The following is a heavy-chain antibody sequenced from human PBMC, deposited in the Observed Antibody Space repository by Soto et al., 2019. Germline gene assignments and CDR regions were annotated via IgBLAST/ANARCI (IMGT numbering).Heavy chain of an antibody. V-gene: IGHV3-53*01. CDR3: ARDRLELQGGMDV. CDR1: GFTDSSNY. Sequence: GGSLGNASAASGFTDSSNYMSWVRQAPGKGLEWVSVIYSGGSTYYADSVKGRFTISRDNSKNTLYLQMNSLRAEDTAVYYCARDRLELQGGMDVWGQGTTVT. D-gene: IGHD1-7*01. J-gene: IGHJ6*02. CDR2: IYSGGST.